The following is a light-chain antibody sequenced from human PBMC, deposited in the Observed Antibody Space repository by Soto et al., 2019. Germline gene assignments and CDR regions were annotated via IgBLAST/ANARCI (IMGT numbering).Light chain of an antibody. CDR3: QQFNSYPPDT. J-gene: IGKJ2*01. Sequence: DVQLTQSPSFLSASIGDRVTITCRASQGISTYLAWYQQKPGKAPKLLIYAASTLHSGTPSRFSGSGSGTEFTLTITSLKPEDFATYYCQQFNSYPPDTFGQGTKLEIK. V-gene: IGKV1-9*01. CDR1: QGISTY. CDR2: AAS.